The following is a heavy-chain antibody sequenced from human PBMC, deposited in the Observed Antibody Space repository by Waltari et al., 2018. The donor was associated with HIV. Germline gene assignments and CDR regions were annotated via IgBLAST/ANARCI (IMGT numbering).Heavy chain of an antibody. CDR2: IYTSGST. CDR3: ARWSGYYRSFHY. CDR1: GGSISSGSYY. V-gene: IGHV4-61*02. Sequence: QVQLQESGPGLVKPSQTLSLTCTVSGGSISSGSYYWNWIRQPAGKGLEWIGRIYTSGSTNYNPTLKSRVTISIDTSKNHFSLKPSSVTAADTAVYYCARWSGYYRSFHYWGQGTLVTVSS. J-gene: IGHJ4*02. D-gene: IGHD3-3*01.